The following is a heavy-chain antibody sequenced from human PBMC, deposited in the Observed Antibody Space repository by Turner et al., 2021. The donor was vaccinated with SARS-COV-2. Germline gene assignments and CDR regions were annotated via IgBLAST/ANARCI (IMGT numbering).Heavy chain of an antibody. Sequence: QVQLVQSGAERKKPGASVKVSCKVSGYTLTEIFIHWVRQAPGKGLEWMGGFEPEDRETIYAQKFQGRVTMTEDTSTDIAYMELSSLSSDDTAVYYCATDPLGWAGYDYWGQGTLVTVSS. J-gene: IGHJ4*02. CDR2: FEPEDRET. CDR3: ATDPLGWAGYDY. V-gene: IGHV1-24*01. D-gene: IGHD6-25*01. CDR1: GYTLTEIF.